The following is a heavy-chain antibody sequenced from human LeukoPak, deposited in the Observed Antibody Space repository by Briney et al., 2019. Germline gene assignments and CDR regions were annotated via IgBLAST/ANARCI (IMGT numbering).Heavy chain of an antibody. Sequence: GGSLGLSCAASGFTISSNYMSWVRQAPGKGLEWVSVIYSGGSTYYADSVKGRFTISRDNSKNTLYLQMNSLRAEDTAVYYCSSGVSDYWGQGTLVTVSS. CDR3: SSGVSDY. CDR1: GFTISSNY. V-gene: IGHV3-53*01. J-gene: IGHJ4*02. D-gene: IGHD3-10*01. CDR2: IYSGGST.